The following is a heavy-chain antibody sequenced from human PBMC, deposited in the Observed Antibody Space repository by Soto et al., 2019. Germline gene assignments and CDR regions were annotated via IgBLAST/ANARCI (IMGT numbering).Heavy chain of an antibody. V-gene: IGHV4-39*01. CDR2: IYYSGST. Sequence: PSETLSLTCTVSGGSISSSSCYWGWIRQPPGKGLEWIGSIYYSGSTYYNPSLKSRVTISVDTSKNQFSLKLSSVTAADTAVYYCASPGLTAPPQKYFQHWGQGTLVTVSS. D-gene: IGHD5-18*01. J-gene: IGHJ1*01. CDR3: ASPGLTAPPQKYFQH. CDR1: GGSISSSSCY.